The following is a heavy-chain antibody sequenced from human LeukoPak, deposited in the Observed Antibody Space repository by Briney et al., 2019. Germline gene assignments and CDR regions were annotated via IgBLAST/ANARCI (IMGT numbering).Heavy chain of an antibody. J-gene: IGHJ4*02. D-gene: IGHD5-18*01. CDR1: GFTFSSYA. CDR2: ISGSGGST. V-gene: IGHV3-23*01. Sequence: GGSLRLSCAASGFTFSSYAMSWVRQAPGKGLEWVSAISGSGGSTYYADSVKGRFTISRDNSKNTLYLQMNSLRAEDTAVYYCAEDTKVQLWLPLYYFDYWGQGTLVTVSS. CDR3: AEDTKVQLWLPLYYFDY.